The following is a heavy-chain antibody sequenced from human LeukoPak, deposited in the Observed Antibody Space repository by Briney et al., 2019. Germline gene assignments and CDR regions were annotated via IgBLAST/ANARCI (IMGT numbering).Heavy chain of an antibody. Sequence: GASVKVSCKASGYTFTSYAMNWVRQAPGQGLEWMGWINPNSGGTNYAQKFQGRVTMTRDTSISTAYMDLSRLRSDDTAVYYCARAGIWDYDDTSGYHNAAFDIWGQGTMVTVSS. J-gene: IGHJ3*02. CDR2: INPNSGGT. CDR3: ARAGIWDYDDTSGYHNAAFDI. CDR1: GYTFTSYA. V-gene: IGHV1-2*02. D-gene: IGHD3-22*01.